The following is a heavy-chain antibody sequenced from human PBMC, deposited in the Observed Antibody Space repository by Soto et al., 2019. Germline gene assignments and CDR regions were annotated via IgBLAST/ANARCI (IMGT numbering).Heavy chain of an antibody. J-gene: IGHJ4*02. CDR1: GGSISSSSYY. D-gene: IGHD1-26*01. CDR2: IYYSGST. V-gene: IGHV4-39*01. CDR3: ARSSGSYYALYYFDY. Sequence: SETLSLTCTVSGGSISSSSYYWGWIRQPPGKGLEWIGSIYYSGSTYYNPSLKSRVTISVDTSKNQFSLKLSSVTAADTAVYYCARSSGSYYALYYFDYWGQGTLVTVSS.